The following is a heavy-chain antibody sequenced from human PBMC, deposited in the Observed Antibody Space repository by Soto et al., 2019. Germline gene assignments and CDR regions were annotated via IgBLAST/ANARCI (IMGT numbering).Heavy chain of an antibody. CDR1: GFTFDDYA. Sequence: EVQLVESGGGLVQPGRSLRLSCAASGFTFDDYAMHWVRQAPGKGLEWVSGISWNSGSIGYADSVKGRFTISRDNAKNSLYLQMNSLRAEDTALYYYAKVHRYCSGGSCYSRHYDYWGQGTLVTVSS. J-gene: IGHJ4*02. CDR3: AKVHRYCSGGSCYSRHYDY. V-gene: IGHV3-9*01. CDR2: ISWNSGSI. D-gene: IGHD2-15*01.